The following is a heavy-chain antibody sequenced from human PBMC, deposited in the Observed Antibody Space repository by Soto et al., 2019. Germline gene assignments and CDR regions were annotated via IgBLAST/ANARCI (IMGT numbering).Heavy chain of an antibody. D-gene: IGHD3-9*01. J-gene: IGHJ4*02. CDR3: AKDLRYGDDILTGPYLERLQLKKY. CDR2: ISGSGGST. V-gene: IGHV3-23*01. Sequence: PGGSLRLSCAASGFTFSSYAMSWVRQDPGKGLEWVSAISGSGGSTYYADSVKGRFTISRDNSKNTLYLQMNSLRAEDTAVYYCAKDLRYGDDILTGPYLERLQLKKYWGQGTLVTVSS. CDR1: GFTFSSYA.